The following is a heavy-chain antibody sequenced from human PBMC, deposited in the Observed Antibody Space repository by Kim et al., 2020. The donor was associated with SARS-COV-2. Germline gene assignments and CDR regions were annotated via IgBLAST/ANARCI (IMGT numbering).Heavy chain of an antibody. V-gene: IGHV3-23*01. CDR2: ISASSGET. J-gene: IGHJ4*02. CDR1: GFSFITYA. CDR3: AKCYSGSHPTRRSDY. D-gene: IGHD1-26*01. Sequence: GGSLRLSCAASGFSFITYAMSWVRQAPGKGLEWVSGISASSGETIYADSVKGRFTISRDNSKNTLYLQMNSLSAEDTAVYYCAKCYSGSHPTRRSDYGGRGTLVTVSS.